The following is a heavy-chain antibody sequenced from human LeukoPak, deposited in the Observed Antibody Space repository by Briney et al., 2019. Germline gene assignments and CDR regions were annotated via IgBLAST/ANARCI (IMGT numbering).Heavy chain of an antibody. D-gene: IGHD3-9*01. J-gene: IGHJ4*02. Sequence: GGSLRLSCAASGFTFSSYAMSWVRQAPGKGLEWVSPISGSGGSTYYADSVKGRFTISRDNSKNTLYLQMNSLRAEDTAVYYCAKGGQLRYFDWLPPPEYYFDYWGQGTLVTVSS. V-gene: IGHV3-23*01. CDR2: ISGSGGST. CDR3: AKGGQLRYFDWLPPPEYYFDY. CDR1: GFTFSSYA.